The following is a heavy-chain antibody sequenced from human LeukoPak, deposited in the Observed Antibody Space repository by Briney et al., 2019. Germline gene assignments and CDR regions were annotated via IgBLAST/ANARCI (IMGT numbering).Heavy chain of an antibody. CDR3: ATGGSYSYYFDY. V-gene: IGHV1-69*04. CDR1: GGTFSSYA. Sequence: SVKVSCKASGGTFSSYAISWVRQAPGQGLEWMGRIIPILGIANYAQKFQGRVTITADKSTSTAYMELSRLRSDDTAVYYCATGGSYSYYFDYWGQGTLVTVSS. J-gene: IGHJ4*02. D-gene: IGHD1-26*01. CDR2: IIPILGIA.